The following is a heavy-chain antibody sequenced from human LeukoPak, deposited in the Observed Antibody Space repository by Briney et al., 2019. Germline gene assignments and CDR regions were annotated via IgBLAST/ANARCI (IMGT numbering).Heavy chain of an antibody. CDR1: GGSISSGSYY. CDR2: IYHSGST. Sequence: SETLSLTCTVSGGSISSGSYYWSWIRQPPGKGLEWIGYIYHSGSTYYNPSLKGRVTISVDKSKNQFSLKLSSVTAADTAVYYCASMGNPLFVYWGQGTLVTVSS. V-gene: IGHV4-30-2*01. D-gene: IGHD1-14*01. J-gene: IGHJ4*02. CDR3: ASMGNPLFVY.